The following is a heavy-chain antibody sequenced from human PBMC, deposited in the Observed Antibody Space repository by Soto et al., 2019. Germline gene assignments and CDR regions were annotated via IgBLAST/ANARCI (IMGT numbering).Heavy chain of an antibody. Sequence: EVHLLESGGDLVLPGGSLRLSCAASGFAFNDFAMSWVRQAPGKGPEWLSTISGSGDKTFHSDSVKGRFDISRDNSNNKMFLHMNSLRAEDTAIYYCAKGASHAPFEKWGRGTLVTVSS. CDR2: ISGSGDKT. CDR1: GFAFNDFA. CDR3: AKGASHAPFEK. J-gene: IGHJ4*02. V-gene: IGHV3-23*01.